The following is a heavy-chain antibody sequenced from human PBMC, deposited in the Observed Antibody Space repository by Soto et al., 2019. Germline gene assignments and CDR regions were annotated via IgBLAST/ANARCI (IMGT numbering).Heavy chain of an antibody. V-gene: IGHV1-18*04. CDR1: GYTFTSYG. CDR3: ARFLGYDFWSGSPYYYGMDV. CDR2: ISAYNGNT. Sequence: GPSVKVSCKASGYTFTSYGISWVRQAPGQGLEWMGWISAYNGNTNYAQKLQGRVTMTTDTSTSTAYMELRSLRSDDTAVYYCARFLGYDFWSGSPYYYGMDVWGQGTTVTVSS. D-gene: IGHD3-3*01. J-gene: IGHJ6*02.